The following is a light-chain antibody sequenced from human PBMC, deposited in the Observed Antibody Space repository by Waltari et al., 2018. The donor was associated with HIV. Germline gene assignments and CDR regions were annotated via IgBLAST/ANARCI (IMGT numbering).Light chain of an antibody. CDR1: SSDVGGYNY. CDR3: SSYAGRV. J-gene: IGLJ1*01. CDR2: EVT. Sequence: QSALTQPPSASGSPGQSVTISCTGTSSDVGGYNYCSWYQQHPGKAPKLMIYEVTKRPSGVPDRFSGSKSGNTASLTVSGLQAEDEADYYCSSYAGRVFGTGTKVTVL. V-gene: IGLV2-8*01.